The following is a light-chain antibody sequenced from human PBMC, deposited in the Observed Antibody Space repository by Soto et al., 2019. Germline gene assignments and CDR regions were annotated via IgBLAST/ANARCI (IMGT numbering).Light chain of an antibody. CDR3: SSYTFTSTLYV. Sequence: QSVLTQPRSVSGSPGQSVTISCTGTSGDGGAYDYVSWYQQHPGKAPKVLVYEVTKRPSGVSNRFSGSKSGNTASLTISGLQAEDEADYYCSSYTFTSTLYVLGTGTKVTVL. V-gene: IGLV2-14*01. CDR2: EVT. CDR1: SGDGGAYDY. J-gene: IGLJ1*01.